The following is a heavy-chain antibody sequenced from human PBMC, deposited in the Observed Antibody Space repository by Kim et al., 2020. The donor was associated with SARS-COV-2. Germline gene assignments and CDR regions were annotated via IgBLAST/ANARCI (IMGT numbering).Heavy chain of an antibody. CDR1: GFTFSHDW. V-gene: IGHV3-7*01. CDR3: ARSVFGDNY. Sequence: GGSLRLSCAASGFTFSHDWMTWVRQAPGKGLEWVANINQDGSESYYVDSVKGRFTISRDNAKNSLYLQMNSLRVEDTAVYYCARSVFGDNYWGKGTLVSV. CDR2: INQDGSES. D-gene: IGHD3-10*02. J-gene: IGHJ4*02.